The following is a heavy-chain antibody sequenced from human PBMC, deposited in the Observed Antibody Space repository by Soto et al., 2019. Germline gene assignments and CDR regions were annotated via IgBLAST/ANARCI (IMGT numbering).Heavy chain of an antibody. Sequence: GGSLRLSCAASGFTFSSYAMSWVRQAPGKGLEWVSAISGSGGSTYYADSVKGRLTISRDNSKNTLYLQMNSLRAEDTAVYYCAKSGGIFDYMDVWGKGTTVTVSS. CDR1: GFTFSSYA. CDR3: AKSGGIFDYMDV. V-gene: IGHV3-23*01. D-gene: IGHD3-3*01. CDR2: ISGSGGST. J-gene: IGHJ6*03.